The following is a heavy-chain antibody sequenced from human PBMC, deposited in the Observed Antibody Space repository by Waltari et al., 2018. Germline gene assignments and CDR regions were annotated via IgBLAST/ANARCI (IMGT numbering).Heavy chain of an antibody. CDR1: GGSFSGYY. Sequence: QVQLQQWGAGLLKPSETLSLTCAVYGGSFSGYYWSWIRQPPGKGLEWIGEINHSGSANYSPSLKRRVTISVDTSKNQFSLKLSSVTAADTAVYYCARALGFSSSSGRIDSWGQGTLVTVSS. J-gene: IGHJ4*02. CDR2: INHSGSA. CDR3: ARALGFSSSSGRIDS. V-gene: IGHV4-34*01. D-gene: IGHD6-6*01.